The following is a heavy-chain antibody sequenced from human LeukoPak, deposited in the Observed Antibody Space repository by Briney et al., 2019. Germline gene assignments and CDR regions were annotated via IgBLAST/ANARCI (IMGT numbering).Heavy chain of an antibody. CDR1: GFTFSSYA. CDR2: ISGSGGST. D-gene: IGHD1-1*01. V-gene: IGHV3-23*01. CDR3: AKGSRAGNHAFDI. Sequence: GGSLRLSCAASGFTFSSYAMSWVRQAPGKGLEWVPAISGSGGSTYYADSVKGRFTISRDNSKNTLYLQMNSLRAEDTAVYYCAKGSRAGNHAFDIWGQGTMVTVSS. J-gene: IGHJ3*02.